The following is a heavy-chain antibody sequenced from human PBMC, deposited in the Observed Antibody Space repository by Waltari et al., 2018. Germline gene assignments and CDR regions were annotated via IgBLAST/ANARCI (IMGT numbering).Heavy chain of an antibody. CDR2: LSSSGAT. D-gene: IGHD1-1*01. CDR3: ASYVGASLGTAAFDV. V-gene: IGHV4-39*02. Sequence: WLTPPPGLGWVWLGTLSSSGATSSNPSLNGPATISRDSSKNHLSLRVGSVSAADTAGYYCASYVGASLGTAAFDVWGQGTMVTVSS. J-gene: IGHJ3*01.